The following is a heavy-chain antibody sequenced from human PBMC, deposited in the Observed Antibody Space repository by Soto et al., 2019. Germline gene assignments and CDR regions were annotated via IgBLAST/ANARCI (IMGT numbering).Heavy chain of an antibody. CDR1: GYTFTSYG. CDR2: ISAYNGNT. V-gene: IGHV1-18*01. CDR3: AREYCSSTSCYFVDY. J-gene: IGHJ4*02. D-gene: IGHD2-2*01. Sequence: VASVKVSCKASGYTFTSYGISWVRQAPGQGLEWMGWISAYNGNTNYAQKLQGRVTMTTDTSTSTAYMELRSLRSDDTAVYYCAREYCSSTSCYFVDYWGQGTLVTVSS.